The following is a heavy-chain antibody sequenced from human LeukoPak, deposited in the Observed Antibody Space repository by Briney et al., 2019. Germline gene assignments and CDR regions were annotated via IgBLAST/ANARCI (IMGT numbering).Heavy chain of an antibody. Sequence: ASVKVSCKASGYTFTSYYTHWVRQAPGQGLEWMGIINPSGGSTSYAQKFQGRVTMTRDTSTSTVYMELSSLRSEDTAVYYCARGQYYYGSGTYRPDFDYWGQGTLVTVSS. CDR3: ARGQYYYGSGTYRPDFDY. CDR1: GYTFTSYY. CDR2: INPSGGST. V-gene: IGHV1-46*01. D-gene: IGHD3-10*01. J-gene: IGHJ4*02.